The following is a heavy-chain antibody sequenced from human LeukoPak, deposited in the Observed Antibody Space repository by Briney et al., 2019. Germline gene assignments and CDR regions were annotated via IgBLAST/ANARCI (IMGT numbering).Heavy chain of an antibody. D-gene: IGHD3-22*01. CDR1: GYTFTSYG. CDR2: ISAYNGNT. CDR3: ARGVRYYYDSSGSAVDYYYYIDV. J-gene: IGHJ6*03. Sequence: ASVEVSCKASGYTFTSYGISWVRQAPGQGLEWMGWISAYNGNTNYAQKFQGRVTMTRDTSTSTVYMELSSLRSEDTAVYYCARGVRYYYDSSGSAVDYYYYIDVWGKGTTVTISS. V-gene: IGHV1-18*01.